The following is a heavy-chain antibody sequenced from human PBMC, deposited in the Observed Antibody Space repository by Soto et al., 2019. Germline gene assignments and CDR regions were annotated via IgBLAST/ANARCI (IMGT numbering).Heavy chain of an antibody. V-gene: IGHV4-4*02. CDR1: GGSISSSNW. CDR2: IYHSGST. CDR3: ARENLRRYDY. Sequence: PSETLSLTCAVSGGSISSSNWWSWVRQPPGKGLEWIGEIYHSGSTNYNPSLKGRVTISVDKSKNQFSLKLSSVTAADTAVYYCARENLRRYDYWGQGTLVTVSS. D-gene: IGHD4-17*01. J-gene: IGHJ4*02.